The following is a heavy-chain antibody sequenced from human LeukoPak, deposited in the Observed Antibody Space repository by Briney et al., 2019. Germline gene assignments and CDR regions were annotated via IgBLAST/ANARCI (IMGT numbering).Heavy chain of an antibody. CDR2: ISGSGGST. D-gene: IGHD3-22*01. CDR3: AGVPFGFFDSSGPPSEAFDI. V-gene: IGHV3-23*01. J-gene: IGHJ3*02. CDR1: GFTFSSYA. Sequence: SGGSLRLSCAASGFTFSSYAMSWVRQTPGKGLEWVSAISGSGGSTYYADSVKGRFTISRDNAKNSLYLQMNSLRAEDTAVYFCAGVPFGFFDSSGPPSEAFDIWGQGTMVTVSS.